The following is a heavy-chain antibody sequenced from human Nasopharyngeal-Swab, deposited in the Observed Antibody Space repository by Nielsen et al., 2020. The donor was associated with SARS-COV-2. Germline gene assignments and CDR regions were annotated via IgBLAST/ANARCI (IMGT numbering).Heavy chain of an antibody. CDR2: ISYDGSNK. CDR3: ARDAGGGYSYGWTYYYYYMDV. V-gene: IGHV3-30*04. J-gene: IGHJ6*03. CDR1: GFTFSSYA. Sequence: GESLKISCAASGFTFSSYAMHWVRQAPGKGLEWVAVISYDGSNKYYADSVKGRFTISRDNSKNTLYLQMNSLRAEDTAVYYCARDAGGGYSYGWTYYYYYMDVWGKGTTVTVSS. D-gene: IGHD5-18*01.